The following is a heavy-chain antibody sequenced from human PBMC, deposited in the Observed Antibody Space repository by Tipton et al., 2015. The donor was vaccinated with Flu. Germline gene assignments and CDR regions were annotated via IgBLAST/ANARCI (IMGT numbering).Heavy chain of an antibody. CDR3: ARGSVSDAAPNWYFDL. CDR2: IYHSGTT. D-gene: IGHD2-15*01. V-gene: IGHV4-38-2*02. Sequence: TLSLTCSVSGYSIRSSYYWGWARRPPGEGLEWIGTIYHSGTTYYNPSLKSRLTISLNTSKNQFSLKLDSVTAADTAVYYCARGSVSDAAPNWYFDLWGRGTLVAVSS. J-gene: IGHJ2*01. CDR1: GYSIRSSYY.